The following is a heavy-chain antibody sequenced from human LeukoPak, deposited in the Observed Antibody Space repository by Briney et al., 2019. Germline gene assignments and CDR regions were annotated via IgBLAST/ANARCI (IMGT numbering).Heavy chain of an antibody. CDR1: GGSFSGYY. Sequence: KPSETLSLTCAVYGGSFSGYYWSWIRQPLGKGLEWIGEINHSGSTNYNPSLKSRVTISVDTSKNQFSLELSSVTAADTAVYYCARGHAGSVVPAAVNWFDPWGQGTLVTVSS. CDR3: ARGHAGSVVPAAVNWFDP. D-gene: IGHD2-2*01. V-gene: IGHV4-34*01. J-gene: IGHJ5*02. CDR2: INHSGST.